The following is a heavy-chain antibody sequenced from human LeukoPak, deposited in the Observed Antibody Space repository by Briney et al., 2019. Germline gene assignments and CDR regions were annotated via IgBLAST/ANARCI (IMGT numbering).Heavy chain of an antibody. J-gene: IGHJ4*02. Sequence: SVKVSCKASGGTFSSYTISWVRQAPGQGLEWMGRIIPILGIANYAQKFQGRVTITADKSTSTAYMELSSLRSEDTAVYYCARSRNYDVLTGYSYYFDYWGQGTLVTVSS. CDR1: GGTFSSYT. CDR3: ARSRNYDVLTGYSYYFDY. CDR2: IIPILGIA. D-gene: IGHD3-9*01. V-gene: IGHV1-69*02.